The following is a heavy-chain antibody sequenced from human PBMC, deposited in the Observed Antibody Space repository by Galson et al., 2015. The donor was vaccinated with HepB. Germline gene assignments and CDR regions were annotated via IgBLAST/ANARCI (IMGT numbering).Heavy chain of an antibody. CDR2: ISYDGSNK. CDR3: AKEMTADYYDSSGHSGGDY. D-gene: IGHD3-22*01. V-gene: IGHV3-30*18. Sequence: SLRLSCAASGFTFSSYGMHWVRQAPGKGLEWVAVISYDGSNKYYADSVKGRFTISRDNSKNTLYLQMNSLRAEDTAVYYCAKEMTADYYDSSGHSGGDYWGQGTLVTVSS. J-gene: IGHJ4*02. CDR1: GFTFSSYG.